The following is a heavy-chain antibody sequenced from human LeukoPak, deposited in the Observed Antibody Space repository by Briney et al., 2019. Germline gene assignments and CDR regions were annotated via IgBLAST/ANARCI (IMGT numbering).Heavy chain of an antibody. CDR2: IGGSGGNT. J-gene: IGHJ4*02. CDR3: AKDRGGASSWYFFDY. CDR1: EFAFSNYA. D-gene: IGHD6-13*01. Sequence: GGSLRLSCAASEFAFSNYAMSWVRQAPGKGLEWVSAIGGSGGNTYYTDSVKGRFTISRDNSKNSLYLQMNSLRAEDSAVYYCAKDRGGASSWYFFDYWGQGIVVTVSS. V-gene: IGHV3-23*01.